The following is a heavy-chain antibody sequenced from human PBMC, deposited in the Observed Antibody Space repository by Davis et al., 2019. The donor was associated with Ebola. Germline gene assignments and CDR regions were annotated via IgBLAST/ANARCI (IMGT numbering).Heavy chain of an antibody. CDR2: VSNSGDTT. CDR3: AISGVWDSLDY. D-gene: IGHD1-26*01. CDR1: GFTFSNFA. V-gene: IGHV3-23*01. J-gene: IGHJ4*02. Sequence: PGGSLRLSCAASGFTFSNFAMSWVRQAPGKGLEWISGVSNSGDTTYYIDSVKGRFTISRDNSKNTLYLQMNSLRAEDTAVYYCAISGVWDSLDYWGQGTLVTVSS.